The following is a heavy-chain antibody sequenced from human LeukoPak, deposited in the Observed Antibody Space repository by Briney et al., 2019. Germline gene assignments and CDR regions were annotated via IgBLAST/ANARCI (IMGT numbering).Heavy chain of an antibody. Sequence: PGGSLRLSCAVSGLTFSSSWMDWVRQAPGKGLEWVGRIKSKTGGGTIDYAAPVKGRFTISRDDSKATLYLQMNSLKSEDTAVYHCTTAAFMGATAYWGQGALVIVSS. CDR1: GLTFSSSW. CDR3: TTAAFMGATAY. J-gene: IGHJ4*02. D-gene: IGHD1-26*01. CDR2: IKSKTGGGTI. V-gene: IGHV3-15*07.